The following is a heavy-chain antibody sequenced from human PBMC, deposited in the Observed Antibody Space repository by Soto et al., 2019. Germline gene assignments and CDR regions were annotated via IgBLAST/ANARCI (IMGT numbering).Heavy chain of an antibody. J-gene: IGHJ6*03. CDR2: ISAYNGNT. D-gene: IGHD3-3*01. CDR1: GGTFSSYT. CDR3: ARDRFSMRFGVVTTMDV. Sequence: ASVKVSCKASGGTFSSYTISWVRQAPGQGLEWMGWISAYNGNTNYAQKLQGRVTMTTDTSTSTAYMELRSLRSDDTAVYYCARDRFSMRFGVVTTMDVWGKGTTVTVSS. V-gene: IGHV1-18*01.